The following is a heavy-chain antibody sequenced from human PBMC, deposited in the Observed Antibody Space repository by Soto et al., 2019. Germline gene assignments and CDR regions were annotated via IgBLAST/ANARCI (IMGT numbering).Heavy chain of an antibody. Sequence: QVQLVQSGAEVKEPGASVKVSCKASGFRFTSYEISWVRQAPGQGLEWMGWIRAYNGSTRYAQMLQGRVTLTTDTPTSVFYMELRGLRSDDTAVYYCARGEQWLAKFDYWGQGTLVTVSS. CDR3: ARGEQWLAKFDY. J-gene: IGHJ4*02. CDR2: IRAYNGST. V-gene: IGHV1-18*01. D-gene: IGHD6-19*01. CDR1: GFRFTSYE.